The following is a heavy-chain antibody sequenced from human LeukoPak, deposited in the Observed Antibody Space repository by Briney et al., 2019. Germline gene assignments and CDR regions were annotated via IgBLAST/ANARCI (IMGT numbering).Heavy chain of an antibody. CDR2: INPNSGGT. CDR3: ARDRAWLGNHFDY. V-gene: IGHV1-2*02. J-gene: IGHJ4*02. D-gene: IGHD6-19*01. Sequence: VASVKVSCKASGYTFTGYYMHWVRQAPGQGLEWMGWINPNSGGTNYAQKFQGRVTMTRDTSISTAYMELSRLRSDDTAVYYCARDRAWLGNHFDYWGQGTLVTVSS. CDR1: GYTFTGYY.